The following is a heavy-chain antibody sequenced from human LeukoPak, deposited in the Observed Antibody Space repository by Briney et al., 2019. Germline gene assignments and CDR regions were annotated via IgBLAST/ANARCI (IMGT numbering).Heavy chain of an antibody. CDR1: GFTFSSYG. J-gene: IGHJ4*02. D-gene: IGHD3-16*02. CDR2: IRYDGSNK. Sequence: GGSLRLSCAASGFTFSSYGMHWVRQAPGKGLEWVAFIRYDGSNKYYADSVKGRFTISRDNSKNTLYLQMNSLRAEDTAVYYCAKESHDYVWGSYRYYFDYWGQGTLVTVSS. CDR3: AKESHDYVWGSYRYYFDY. V-gene: IGHV3-30*02.